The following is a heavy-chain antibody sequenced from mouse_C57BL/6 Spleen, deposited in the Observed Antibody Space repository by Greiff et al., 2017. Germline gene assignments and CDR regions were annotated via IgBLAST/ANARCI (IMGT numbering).Heavy chain of an antibody. CDR2: IYPRSGNT. J-gene: IGHJ3*01. Sequence: VKLQESGAELARPGASVKLSCKASGYTFTSYGISWVKQRTGQGLEWIGEIYPRSGNTYYNEKFKGKATLTADKSSSTAYMELRSLTSEDSAVYFCANDYDEAYWGQGTLVTVSA. CDR1: GYTFTSYG. CDR3: ANDYDEAY. V-gene: IGHV1-81*01. D-gene: IGHD2-4*01.